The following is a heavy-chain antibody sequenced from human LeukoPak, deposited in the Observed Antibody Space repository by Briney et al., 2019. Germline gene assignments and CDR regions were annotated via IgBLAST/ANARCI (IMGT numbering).Heavy chain of an antibody. CDR1: GYIYTLHD. J-gene: IGHJ4*02. CDR2: MNPNSGNT. CDR3: ARWVGATGVRYYFDY. V-gene: IGHV1-8*01. D-gene: IGHD1-26*01. Sequence: ASVKVSYKASGYIYTLHDINWVRQATGQGLEWMGWMNPNSGNTGYAQKFQGRVTMTRNTSISTAYMELSSLRSEDTAVYYCARWVGATGVRYYFDYWGQGTLVTVSS.